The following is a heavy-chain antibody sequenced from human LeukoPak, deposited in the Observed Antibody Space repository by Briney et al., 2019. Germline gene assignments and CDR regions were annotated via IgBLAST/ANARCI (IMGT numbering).Heavy chain of an antibody. CDR2: ISNNGGYT. CDR1: GFTFSSSA. V-gene: IGHV3-23*01. Sequence: GGSLRLSCAASGFTFSSSAMSWVRQAPGKGLEWVSAISNNGGYTYYADSVKGRFTISRDNSKNTLYLQMNSLRAEDTAVYYCARDGTDCSSTSCYGTYYYYGMDVWGQGTTVTVSS. CDR3: ARDGTDCSSTSCYGTYYYYGMDV. J-gene: IGHJ6*02. D-gene: IGHD2-2*01.